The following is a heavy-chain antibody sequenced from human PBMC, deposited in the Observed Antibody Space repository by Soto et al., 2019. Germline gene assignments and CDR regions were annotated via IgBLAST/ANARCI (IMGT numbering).Heavy chain of an antibody. J-gene: IGHJ1*01. CDR1: GYTFTSYG. D-gene: IGHD3-16*01. CDR2: ISAYNGNT. V-gene: IGHV1-18*01. CDR3: ARVHLIMGAEYFQH. Sequence: GASVKVSCKASGYTFTSYGISWVRQAPGQGLEWMGWISAYNGNTNYAQKLQGRVTMTTDTSTSTAYMELRSLRSDDTAVYYCARVHLIMGAEYFQHWGQGTLVTVSS.